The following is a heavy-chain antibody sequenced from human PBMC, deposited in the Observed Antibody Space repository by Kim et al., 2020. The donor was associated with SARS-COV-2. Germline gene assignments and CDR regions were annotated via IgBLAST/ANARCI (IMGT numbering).Heavy chain of an antibody. CDR2: ISSSSSYI. V-gene: IGHV3-21*01. Sequence: GGSLRLSCAASGFTFSSYSMNWVRQAPGKGLEWVSSISSSSSYIYYADSVKGRFTISRDNAKNSLYLQMNSLRAEDTAVYYCARGESRGSSWFQNTGYFDYWGQGTLVTVSS. J-gene: IGHJ4*02. D-gene: IGHD6-13*01. CDR3: ARGESRGSSWFQNTGYFDY. CDR1: GFTFSSYS.